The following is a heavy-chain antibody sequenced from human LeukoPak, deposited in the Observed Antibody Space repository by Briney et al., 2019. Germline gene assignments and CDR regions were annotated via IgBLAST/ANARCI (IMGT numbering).Heavy chain of an antibody. CDR1: GYSITSGYY. Sequence: SETLFLTCTVSGYSITSGYYWGWIRQPPGKGLEWIGGINHSGSTYYNPSLNSRVTISEDTSKNQFSLKLSSVTAADTAVYFCARTYGIVAAADWFDPWGQVTLVTVSS. CDR2: INHSGST. D-gene: IGHD2-2*01. V-gene: IGHV4-38-2*02. J-gene: IGHJ5*02. CDR3: ARTYGIVAAADWFDP.